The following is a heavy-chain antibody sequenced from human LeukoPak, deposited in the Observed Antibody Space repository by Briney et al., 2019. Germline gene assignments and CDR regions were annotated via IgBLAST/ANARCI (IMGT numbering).Heavy chain of an antibody. D-gene: IGHD1-26*01. CDR1: GLTFSSYA. Sequence: PGRSLRLSCAASGLTFSSYAMHWVRQAPGKGLEWVAIISYDVTNKFYADTVKGRFTISRDNSKNTLYLQMNSLRTEDTAVYYCANGDSGSYSFDYWGQGTLVTVSS. V-gene: IGHV3-30*18. CDR2: ISYDVTNK. CDR3: ANGDSGSYSFDY. J-gene: IGHJ4*02.